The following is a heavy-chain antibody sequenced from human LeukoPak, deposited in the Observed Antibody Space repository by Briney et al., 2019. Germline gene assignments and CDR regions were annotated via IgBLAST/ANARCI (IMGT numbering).Heavy chain of an antibody. J-gene: IGHJ3*02. CDR1: GFTFSSYA. CDR2: INSNGGST. CDR3: ARDRGDAFDI. Sequence: GGSLRLSCVASGFTFSSYAMHWVRQTPGKGLEYVSGINSNGGSTHYANSVKGRFTISRDNSKHTLYLQMGSLRTEDTAVYYCARDRGDAFDIWGQGTMVTVSS. V-gene: IGHV3-64*01.